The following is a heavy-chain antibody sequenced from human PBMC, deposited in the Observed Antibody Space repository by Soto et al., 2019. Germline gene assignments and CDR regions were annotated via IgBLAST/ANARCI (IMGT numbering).Heavy chain of an antibody. CDR3: ARDLEESGDAWTGVGLY. J-gene: IGHJ4*02. CDR2: ISAYNGET. D-gene: IGHD2-8*02. V-gene: IGHV1-18*01. CDR1: GYNFHSYG. Sequence: QVQLVQSGAEVKKPGASVKVSCKASGYNFHSYGITWVRQAPGQGLEWLGWISAYNGETHSGQMLQGRVSLTIDISTSTAYMELRSLRSDDTAVYYCARDLEESGDAWTGVGLYWGQGTRVTVSS.